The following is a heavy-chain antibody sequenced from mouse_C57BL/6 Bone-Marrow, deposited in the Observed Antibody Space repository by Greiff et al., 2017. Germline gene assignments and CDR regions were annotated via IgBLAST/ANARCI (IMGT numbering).Heavy chain of an antibody. CDR3: AITGRVDY. CDR1: GYTFTSYW. V-gene: IGHV1-74*01. Sequence: QVKLQQSGAELVKPGASVKVSCKASGYTFTSYWLHWVKQRPGPGLAWIGRIHPSDSDTNYNHTFKGKATLTVDKSSSTAYMQRSSLTSEDSAVYDCAITGRVDYWGQGTTLTVSS. J-gene: IGHJ2*01. CDR2: IHPSDSDT. D-gene: IGHD4-1*01.